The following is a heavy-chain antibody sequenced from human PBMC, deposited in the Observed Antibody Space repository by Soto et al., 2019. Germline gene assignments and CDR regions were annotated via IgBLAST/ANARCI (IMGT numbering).Heavy chain of an antibody. CDR2: INHSGST. Sequence: PSETLSLTCAVYGGSFSGYYWSWIRQPPGKGLEWIGEINHSGSTNYNPSLKSRVTISVDTSKNQFSLKLSSVTAADTAVYYCARGTVLRYFDWLPFDYWGQGTLVTVSS. CDR1: GGSFSGYY. V-gene: IGHV4-34*01. D-gene: IGHD3-9*01. CDR3: ARGTVLRYFDWLPFDY. J-gene: IGHJ4*02.